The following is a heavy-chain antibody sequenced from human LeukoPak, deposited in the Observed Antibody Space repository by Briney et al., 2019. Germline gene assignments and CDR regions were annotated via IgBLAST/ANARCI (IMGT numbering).Heavy chain of an antibody. V-gene: IGHV3-7*01. CDR1: GFTFSSYW. CDR3: AGWPPYAFDI. Sequence: GGSLRLSCAASGFTFSSYWMSWVRQAPGKGLEWVANIKQDGSEKYYVDSVKGRLTISRDNARNSLYLQMNSLRAEDTAVYFCAGWPPYAFDIWGQGTMVTVSS. J-gene: IGHJ3*02. CDR2: IKQDGSEK.